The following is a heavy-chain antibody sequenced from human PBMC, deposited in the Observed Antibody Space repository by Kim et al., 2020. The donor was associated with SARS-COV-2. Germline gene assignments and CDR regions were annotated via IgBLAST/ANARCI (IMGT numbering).Heavy chain of an antibody. V-gene: IGHV4-31*03. Sequence: SETLSLTCTVSGGSISSGGYYWSWIRQHPGKGLEWIGYIYYSGSTYYNPSLKSRVTISVDTSKNQFSLKLSSVTAADTAVYYCARDRARMVRGVIWVVYFDYWGQGTLVTVSS. CDR3: ARDRARMVRGVIWVVYFDY. J-gene: IGHJ4*02. D-gene: IGHD3-10*01. CDR1: GGSISSGGYY. CDR2: IYYSGST.